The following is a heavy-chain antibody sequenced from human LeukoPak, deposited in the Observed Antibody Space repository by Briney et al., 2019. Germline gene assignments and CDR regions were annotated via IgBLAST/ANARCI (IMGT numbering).Heavy chain of an antibody. Sequence: GRSLRLFCTGSGFTFGDYSMSWFRQAPGKGMEWVGFIRRKGHGGTTEYAASVKGRVTISRDDSKSTAYLQMNSLKTEDTAVYYCTRDHDFWSGPLDVWGTGTTVTVSS. J-gene: IGHJ6*04. CDR1: GFTFGDYS. CDR3: TRDHDFWSGPLDV. CDR2: IRRKGHGGTT. V-gene: IGHV3-49*03. D-gene: IGHD3-3*01.